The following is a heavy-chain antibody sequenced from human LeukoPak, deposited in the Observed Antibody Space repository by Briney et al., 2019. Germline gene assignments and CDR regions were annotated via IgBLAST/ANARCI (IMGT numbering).Heavy chain of an antibody. CDR2: ISNDRRTI. J-gene: IGHJ4*02. D-gene: IGHD3-10*01. Sequence: GGSLRLSCAASGFTFSSYSVNWVRQAPGKGLEWGSYISNDRRTIYYADSVKRRFTISRDNAKNSLYLQMKSLRDEDTAVYYCARYGSGTSYITNYFDYWGQGTLVTVSS. CDR1: GFTFSSYS. CDR3: ARYGSGTSYITNYFDY. V-gene: IGHV3-48*02.